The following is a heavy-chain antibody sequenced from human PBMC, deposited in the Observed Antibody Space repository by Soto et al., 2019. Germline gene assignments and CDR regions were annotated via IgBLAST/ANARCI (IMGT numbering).Heavy chain of an antibody. D-gene: IGHD4-4*01. Sequence: PSETLSLTCTVCGGSISSSSYYWGWIRQPPGKGLEWIGSIYYSGSTYYNPSLKSRVTISVDTSKNQFSLKLSSVTAADTAVYYCARLLMTTASNYYYGMDVWGQGTTVTVSS. CDR3: ARLLMTTASNYYYGMDV. J-gene: IGHJ6*02. V-gene: IGHV4-39*01. CDR1: GGSISSSSYY. CDR2: IYYSGST.